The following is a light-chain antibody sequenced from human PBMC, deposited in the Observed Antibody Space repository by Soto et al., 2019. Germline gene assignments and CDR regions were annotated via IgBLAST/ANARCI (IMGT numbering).Light chain of an antibody. CDR1: QSVSNDF. Sequence: EIVLTQSPGILALSPGEGATLSCRASQSVSNDFLAWYQQKPGQAPRLLIYDASTRATGIPARFSGSGSGAEFTLTISSLQSEDFAVYYCQQFNNWPLTFGGGTKVDIK. V-gene: IGKV3-15*01. J-gene: IGKJ4*01. CDR2: DAS. CDR3: QQFNNWPLT.